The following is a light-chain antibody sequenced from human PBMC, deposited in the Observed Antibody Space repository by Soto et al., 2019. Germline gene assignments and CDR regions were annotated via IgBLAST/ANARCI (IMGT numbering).Light chain of an antibody. CDR2: KAS. CDR1: QSISSW. V-gene: IGKV1-5*03. CDR3: QQYNSYPYT. J-gene: IGKJ2*01. Sequence: DIQMTQSPSTLSASVGDRVTITCRASQSISSWLAWYQQKPGKAPKLLIYKASSLESVVPSRFSGSGSGTEFTLTISSLQPDDFATYCCQQYNSYPYTFGQGTKLEIK.